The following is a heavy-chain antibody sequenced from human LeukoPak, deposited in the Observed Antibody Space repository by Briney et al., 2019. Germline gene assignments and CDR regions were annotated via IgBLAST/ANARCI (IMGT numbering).Heavy chain of an antibody. J-gene: IGHJ4*02. V-gene: IGHV3-30*18. Sequence: GRSLRLSCAASGFTFSTYGIHWVRQAPGKGLERVAVISYDGSNKYYADSVKGRFTISRDNSKNTVFLQMNSLRAEDTAVYYCAKDHGSGRGFDYWGQGTLVTVSS. CDR2: ISYDGSNK. CDR1: GFTFSTYG. D-gene: IGHD6-19*01. CDR3: AKDHGSGRGFDY.